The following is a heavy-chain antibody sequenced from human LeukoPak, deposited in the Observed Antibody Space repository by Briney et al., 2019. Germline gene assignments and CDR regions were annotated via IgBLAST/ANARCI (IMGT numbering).Heavy chain of an antibody. V-gene: IGHV3-73*01. J-gene: IGHJ5*02. D-gene: IGHD1-26*01. Sequence: GGSLTLFCAASGFTFRGCAIHGVRQSSGEGLEWVGQIEKKDKGYATATAYAASGKGRFTISRDDSINTAYLQMKSLKTEDTALYYCTRDSGTYNWFDPWGQGTLVTVSS. CDR1: GFTFRGCA. CDR2: IEKKDKGYATAT. CDR3: TRDSGTYNWFDP.